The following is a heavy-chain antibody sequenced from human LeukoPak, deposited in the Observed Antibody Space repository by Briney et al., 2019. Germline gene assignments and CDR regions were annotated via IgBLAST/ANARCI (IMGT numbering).Heavy chain of an antibody. CDR1: GGSFSGYY. CDR2: INHSGST. V-gene: IGHV4-34*01. CDR3: ARVQYCSSTSCYTAGLYYYYMDV. Sequence: PSETLSLTCAVYGGSFSGYYWNWIRQPPGKGLEWIGEINHSGSTNYNPSLKSRVTISVDTSKNQFSLKLSSVTAADTAVYYCARVQYCSSTSCYTAGLYYYYMDVWGKGTTVTVSS. D-gene: IGHD2-2*02. J-gene: IGHJ6*03.